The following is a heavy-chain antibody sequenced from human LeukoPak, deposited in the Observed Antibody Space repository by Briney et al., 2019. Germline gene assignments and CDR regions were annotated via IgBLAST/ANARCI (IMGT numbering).Heavy chain of an antibody. CDR1: GHTFTSYY. J-gene: IGHJ4*02. D-gene: IGHD2-8*01. CDR2: INPSGGST. Sequence: ASVKVSCKESGHTFTSYYMHRVRQAPGQGREWMGIINPSGGSTSYAQKFQGRATMTRDTSTSTVYMELSSLRSEDTAVYYCARDSIVLGRDCWGQGTLVTVSS. V-gene: IGHV1-46*01. CDR3: ARDSIVLGRDC.